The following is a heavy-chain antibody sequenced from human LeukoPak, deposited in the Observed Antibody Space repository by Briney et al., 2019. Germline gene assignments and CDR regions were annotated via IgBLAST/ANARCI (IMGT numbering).Heavy chain of an antibody. J-gene: IGHJ1*01. D-gene: IGHD6-6*01. CDR2: NNHSGST. Sequence: SETLSLTCAVYGGSFSGYYWSWIRQPPGKGLEWIGENNHSGSTNYNPSPKRRATISVDTSKNQFSLKRSSVTVTDTAVYYGARWEPTQINSSSSTWYFQHWGQGTLVTVS. CDR3: ARWEPTQINSSSSTWYFQH. CDR1: GGSFSGYY. V-gene: IGHV4-34*01.